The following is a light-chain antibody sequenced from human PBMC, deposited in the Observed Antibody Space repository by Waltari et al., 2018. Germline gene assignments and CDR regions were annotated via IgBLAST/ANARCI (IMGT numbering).Light chain of an antibody. J-gene: IGKJ5*01. CDR3: QQHSTYPIT. Sequence: DIQMTQSPSTLSASVGHRVTISCRASQSISTWLAWYQERPGKVPKLLIYQASTLKSGVPSRFSGSGSGTEFTLTISSLQPDDFATYYCQQHSTYPITFGQGTRLEIK. CDR2: QAS. CDR1: QSISTW. V-gene: IGKV1-5*03.